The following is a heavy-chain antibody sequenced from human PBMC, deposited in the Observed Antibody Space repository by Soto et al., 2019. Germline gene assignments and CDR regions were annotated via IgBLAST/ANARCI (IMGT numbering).Heavy chain of an antibody. V-gene: IGHV3-23*01. CDR3: AKDRPGQGDYGDSALRTY. D-gene: IGHD4-17*01. CDR2: VSGHDGST. Sequence: EVQLLESGGGLVQPGGSLRLSCAASGFTFGSYSMTWVRQAPGKGLEWVSSVSGHDGSTHYADSMKGRFTISRDTSKNMLFLQMNSLRAEDTAVYYCAKDRPGQGDYGDSALRTYWGQGTLVTVSS. CDR1: GFTFGSYS. J-gene: IGHJ4*02.